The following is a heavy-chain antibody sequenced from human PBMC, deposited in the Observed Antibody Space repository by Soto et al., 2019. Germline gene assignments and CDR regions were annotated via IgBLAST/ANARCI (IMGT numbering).Heavy chain of an antibody. CDR2: IYYSGST. CDR3: ARDKDYYYGMDV. V-gene: IGHV4-31*03. CDR1: GGSISSGGYY. Sequence: QVQLQESGPGLVKPSQTLSLTCTVSGGSISSGGYYWSWIRQHPGKGLEWIGYIYYSGSTYYNPPLKVGVTISVDPSKTQFPLKLSSVTAADRAVYYCARDKDYYYGMDVWGKGTTFTVSS. J-gene: IGHJ6*04.